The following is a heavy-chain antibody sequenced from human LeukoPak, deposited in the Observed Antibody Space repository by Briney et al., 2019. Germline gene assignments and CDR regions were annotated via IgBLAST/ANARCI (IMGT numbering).Heavy chain of an antibody. V-gene: IGHV4-34*01. J-gene: IGHJ6*03. Sequence: SETLSLTCAVYGGSFSGYYWNWIRQPPGKGLEWIGEINHSGSTNYNPSLKSRVTISVDTSKNQFSLKLSSVTAADTAVYYCARRLGRKFGERFYYYHYMDVWGKGTTVAISS. CDR3: ARRLGRKFGERFYYYHYMDV. CDR2: INHSGST. D-gene: IGHD3-10*01. CDR1: GGSFSGYY.